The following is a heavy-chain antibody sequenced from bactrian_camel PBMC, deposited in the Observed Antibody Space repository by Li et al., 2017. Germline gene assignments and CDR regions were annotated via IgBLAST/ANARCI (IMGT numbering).Heavy chain of an antibody. D-gene: IGHD2*01. Sequence: DVQLVESGGGSVQTGGSLRLSCSASGYTTFGSYAMSWVRQAPGKGLEWVSRTDWSGRSTYYADSVKGRFTISRDNAKSTLYLQLNSLKTEDMAIYYCAKSAGYFTDYENWGQGTQVTVS. J-gene: IGHJ4*01. CDR2: TDWSGRST. V-gene: IGHV3S40*01. CDR1: GYTTFGSYA. CDR3: AKSAGYFTDYEN.